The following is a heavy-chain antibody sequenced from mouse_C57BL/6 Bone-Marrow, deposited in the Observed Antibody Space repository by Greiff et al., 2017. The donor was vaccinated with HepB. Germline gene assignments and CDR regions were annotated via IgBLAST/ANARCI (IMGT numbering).Heavy chain of an antibody. V-gene: IGHV1-81*01. CDR2: IYPRSGNT. CDR3: ARYGDYRYWYFDV. Sequence: VKLMESGAELARPGASVKLSCKASGYTFTSYGISWVKQRTGQGLEWIGEIYPRSGNTYYNEKFKGKATLTADKSSSTAYMELRSLTSEDSAVYFCARYGDYRYWYFDVWGTGTTVTVSS. J-gene: IGHJ1*03. CDR1: GYTFTSYG. D-gene: IGHD2-4*01.